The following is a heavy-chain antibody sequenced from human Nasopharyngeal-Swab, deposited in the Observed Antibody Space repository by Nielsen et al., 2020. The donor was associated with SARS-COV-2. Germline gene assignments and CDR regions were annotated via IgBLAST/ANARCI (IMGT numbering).Heavy chain of an antibody. D-gene: IGHD5-18*01. CDR2: INSDGSST. CDR3: ARVPGYSYGFGY. V-gene: IGHV3-74*01. CDR1: GFTFSSYW. J-gene: IGHJ4*02. Sequence: GESLKISCAASGFTFSSYWMHWVRQAPGKVLVWVSRINSDGSSTSYADSVKGRFTISRDNAKNTLYLQMNSLRAEDTAVYYCARVPGYSYGFGYWGQGTLVTVSS.